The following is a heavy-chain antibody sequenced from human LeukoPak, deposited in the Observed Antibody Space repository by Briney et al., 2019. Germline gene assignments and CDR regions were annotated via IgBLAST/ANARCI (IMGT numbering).Heavy chain of an antibody. CDR3: AKAHRPYYYDSSGYYHY. CDR1: GFTLDDYA. Sequence: GGSLRLSCAASGFTLDDYAMHWVRQAPGKGLEWVSGISWNSGSIGYADSVKGRFTISRDNAKNSLYLQMNSLRAEDTALYYCAKAHRPYYYDSSGYYHYWGQGTLVTVSS. J-gene: IGHJ4*02. V-gene: IGHV3-9*01. CDR2: ISWNSGSI. D-gene: IGHD3-22*01.